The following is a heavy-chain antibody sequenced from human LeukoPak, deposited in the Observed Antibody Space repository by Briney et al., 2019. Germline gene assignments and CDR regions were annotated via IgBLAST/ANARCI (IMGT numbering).Heavy chain of an antibody. J-gene: IGHJ3*02. CDR3: ARDARTYYDILTGYPGAFDI. CDR1: GASIDRSSFY. D-gene: IGHD3-9*01. CDR2: MHYSGNFYSESA. V-gene: IGHV4-39*07. Sequence: SETLSLTCSVSGASIDRSSFYWAWIRQPPGKGLEWIGSMHYSGNFYSESAYYNPSLRSRATISVDTSKNQFSLKIYSVTAADTAVYYCARDARTYYDILTGYPGAFDIWGQGTMVTVSS.